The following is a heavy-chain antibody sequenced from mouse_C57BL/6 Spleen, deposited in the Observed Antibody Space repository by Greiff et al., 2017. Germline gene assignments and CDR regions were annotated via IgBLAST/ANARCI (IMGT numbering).Heavy chain of an antibody. CDR3: ARGGDSLYAMDY. V-gene: IGHV1-80*01. Sequence: VQLQQSGAELVKPGASVKISCKASGYAFSSYWMNWVKQRPGKGLEWIGQIYPGDGDTNYNGKFKGKATLTADKSSSTAYMQLSSLTSEDSAVYFCARGGDSLYAMDYWGQGTSVTVSS. CDR1: GYAFSSYW. J-gene: IGHJ4*01. CDR2: IYPGDGDT.